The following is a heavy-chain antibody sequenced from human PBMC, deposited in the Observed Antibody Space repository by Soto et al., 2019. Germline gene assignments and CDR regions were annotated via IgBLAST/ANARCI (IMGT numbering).Heavy chain of an antibody. CDR3: AREAGYSYGYVFDY. J-gene: IGHJ4*02. CDR2: IIPVLGVG. CDR1: GGTFGNHA. V-gene: IGHV1-69*09. D-gene: IGHD5-18*01. Sequence: QAQLVQSGAEVKKPGSSVKVSCTASGGTFGNHAISWVRQVPGQGLEWMGGIIPVLGVGDNAQKFQGRVIITADTSTNTAYMELSSLRSEDTAHYYCAREAGYSYGYVFDYWGQGTLVIVSS.